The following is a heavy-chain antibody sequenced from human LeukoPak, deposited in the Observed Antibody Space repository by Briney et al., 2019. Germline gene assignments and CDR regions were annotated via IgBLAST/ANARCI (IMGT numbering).Heavy chain of an antibody. V-gene: IGHV1-18*01. CDR1: GYTFTSYG. D-gene: IGHD3-22*01. J-gene: IGHJ3*02. CDR3: ARDQGITMIVVVPVNAFDI. CDR2: ISAYNGNT. Sequence: REASVKVSCKASGYTFTSYGISWVRQAPGQGLEWMGWISAYNGNTNYAQKLQGRVTMTTDTSTSTAYMELRSLRSDDTAVYYCARDQGITMIVVVPVNAFDIWGQGTMVTVSS.